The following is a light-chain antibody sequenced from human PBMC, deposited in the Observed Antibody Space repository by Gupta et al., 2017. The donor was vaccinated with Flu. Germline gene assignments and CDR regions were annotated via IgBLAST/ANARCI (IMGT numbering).Light chain of an antibody. CDR2: DAS. V-gene: IGKV3-11*01. Sequence: EVVLTQSPGSLSLSHGERAVLSCRASQSVSPSLAWYQQKPGQAPRLLMYDASRRATGIPARFSGSGSGTDFTLTISTLEPEDFAVYYCQQRSDWPMYTFGQGTRLEIK. J-gene: IGKJ2*01. CDR3: QQRSDWPMYT. CDR1: QSVSPS.